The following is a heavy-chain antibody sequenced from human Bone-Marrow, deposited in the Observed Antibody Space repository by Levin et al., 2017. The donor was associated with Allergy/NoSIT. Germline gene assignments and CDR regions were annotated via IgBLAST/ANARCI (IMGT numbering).Heavy chain of an antibody. Sequence: SGGSLRLSCAASGFTFSSYAMHWVRQAPGKGLEWVAVISYDGSNKYYADSVKGRFTISRDNSKNTLYLQMNSLRAEDTAVYYCARDGLGQWLVQVAFDIWGQGTMVTVSS. J-gene: IGHJ3*02. V-gene: IGHV3-30-3*01. CDR1: GFTFSSYA. D-gene: IGHD6-19*01. CDR3: ARDGLGQWLVQVAFDI. CDR2: ISYDGSNK.